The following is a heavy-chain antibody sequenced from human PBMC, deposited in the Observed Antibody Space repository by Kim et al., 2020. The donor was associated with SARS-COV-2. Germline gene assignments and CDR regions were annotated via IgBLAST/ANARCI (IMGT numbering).Heavy chain of an antibody. Sequence: GGSLRLSCAASGFTFSNAWISWVRQAPGKGLEWVGRIKSKTDGGTTDYAAPVKGRFTISRDDSKNTLYLQMNSLKTEDTAVYYCTTGNSHDNDAFDIWGQGTMVTVSS. CDR3: TTGNSHDNDAFDI. D-gene: IGHD3-16*01. J-gene: IGHJ3*02. CDR1: GFTFSNAW. CDR2: IKSKTDGGTT. V-gene: IGHV3-15*01.